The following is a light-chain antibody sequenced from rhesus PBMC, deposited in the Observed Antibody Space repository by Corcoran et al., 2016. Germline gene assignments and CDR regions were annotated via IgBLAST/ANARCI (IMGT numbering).Light chain of an antibody. V-gene: IGKV1-33*02. CDR3: QQHNSNPRT. Sequence: GDRVTITCQASQGISNWLAWYQQKPGKAPKLLIYAASSLQSGVPSRFSGSGSWTEFTLTISSLQPEGFATYYCQQHNSNPRTFGQGTKVEIK. CDR1: QGISNW. CDR2: AAS. J-gene: IGKJ1*01.